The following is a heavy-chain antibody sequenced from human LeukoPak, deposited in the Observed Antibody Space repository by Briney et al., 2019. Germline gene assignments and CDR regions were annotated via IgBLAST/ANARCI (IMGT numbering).Heavy chain of an antibody. D-gene: IGHD1-7*01. CDR2: ISPDGRNI. Sequence: GGSLRHSCAASGFTLSDYWMNWVRHAPGKGPVWVSHISPDGRNIAYADSVKGRFTISRDSAKNTLYLQMNSLRVGDTAVYYCVRDGGGTTPYDCWGQGTLVTVSS. J-gene: IGHJ4*02. CDR3: VRDGGGTTPYDC. V-gene: IGHV3-74*01. CDR1: GFTLSDYW.